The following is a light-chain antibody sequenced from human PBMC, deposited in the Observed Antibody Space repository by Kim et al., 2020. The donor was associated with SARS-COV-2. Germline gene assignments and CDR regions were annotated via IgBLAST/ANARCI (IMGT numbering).Light chain of an antibody. CDR1: SPNIGSNP. CDR3: AAWDDSLNGVI. J-gene: IGLJ2*01. Sequence: QSVLTQPPSASGTHGQRVTISCSGSSPNIGSNPVNWYQQFPGTAPKLLIYTNNQWPSGVPDRFSGSKSGTSASLAISGLQSEDEADYYCAAWDDSLNGVIFGGGTQLTVL. CDR2: TNN. V-gene: IGLV1-44*01.